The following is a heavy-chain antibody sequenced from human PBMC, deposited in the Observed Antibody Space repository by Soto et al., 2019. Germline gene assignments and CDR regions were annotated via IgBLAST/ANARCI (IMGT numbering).Heavy chain of an antibody. CDR2: IYYSGST. V-gene: IGHV4-59*08. CDR1: GGSISSYY. J-gene: IGHJ6*03. Sequence: PSETLSLTCTVSGGSISSYYWSWIRQPPGKGLEWIGYIYYSGSTNYNPSLKSRVTISVDTSKNQFSLKLSSVTAADTAVYYCARHRNLHNYYYYSYMDVWGKGTTVTVSS. CDR3: ARHRNLHNYYYYSYMDV.